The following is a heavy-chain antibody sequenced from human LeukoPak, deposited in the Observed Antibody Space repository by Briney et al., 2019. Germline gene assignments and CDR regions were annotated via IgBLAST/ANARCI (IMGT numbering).Heavy chain of an antibody. CDR2: ITSGGGFK. Sequence: GGSLRLSCEVSEFALERYTMSWVRQAPGKGLEWVSYITSGGGFKYYADSVKGRFSISRDDSKNSVFLQMNSLRVEDTAVYYCARVRPGSSGSYYRTSWGQGTLVTVSS. CDR1: EFALERYT. V-gene: IGHV3-21*05. J-gene: IGHJ4*02. CDR3: ARVRPGSSGSYYRTS. D-gene: IGHD3-22*01.